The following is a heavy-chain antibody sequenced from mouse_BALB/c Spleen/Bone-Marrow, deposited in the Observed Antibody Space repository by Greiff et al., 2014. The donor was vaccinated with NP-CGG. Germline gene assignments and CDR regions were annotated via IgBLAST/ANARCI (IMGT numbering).Heavy chain of an antibody. CDR2: ISNGSSTI. CDR3: ARKGAMITHYYAMDY. Sequence: DVKLVESGGGLVQPGGSRKLSCAASGFTFSSFGMHWVRQAPEKGLEWVAYISNGSSTIYYADTVKGRFTISRDNPKNTLFLQMTSLRSEDTAMYYCARKGAMITHYYAMDYWGRGTSVTVSS. CDR1: GFTFSSFG. J-gene: IGHJ4*01. D-gene: IGHD2-4*01. V-gene: IGHV5-17*02.